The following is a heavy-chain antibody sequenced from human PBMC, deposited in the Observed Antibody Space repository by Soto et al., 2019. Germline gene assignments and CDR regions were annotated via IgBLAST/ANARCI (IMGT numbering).Heavy chain of an antibody. D-gene: IGHD2-2*01. Sequence: QVQLVESGGGVVQPGRSLRLSCAASGFTFSSYGMHWVRQAPGKGLERVAVIWYDGSNKYYADSVKGRFTISRDNSKNTLYLQMNSLRAEDTAVYYCARDLIVVVPAAEIGPVWFDPWGQGTLVTVSS. CDR2: IWYDGSNK. J-gene: IGHJ5*02. V-gene: IGHV3-33*01. CDR3: ARDLIVVVPAAEIGPVWFDP. CDR1: GFTFSSYG.